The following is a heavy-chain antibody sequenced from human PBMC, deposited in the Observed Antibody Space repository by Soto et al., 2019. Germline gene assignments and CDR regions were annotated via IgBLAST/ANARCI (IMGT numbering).Heavy chain of an antibody. CDR3: ARTKAYCSSTSCYLISLGAGEFDF. D-gene: IGHD2-2*01. V-gene: IGHV1-2*02. J-gene: IGHJ4*02. CDR1: GYTFTGYY. CDR2: INPNSGGT. Sequence: QVQLVQSGAEVKKPGASVKVSCKASGYTFTGYYMHWVRQAPGQGLEWMGWINPNSGGTNDAQKFQGRVTMTRDTSISTANMELSRLRSDDTAVYYCARTKAYCSSTSCYLISLGAGEFDFWGQGTLVTVSS.